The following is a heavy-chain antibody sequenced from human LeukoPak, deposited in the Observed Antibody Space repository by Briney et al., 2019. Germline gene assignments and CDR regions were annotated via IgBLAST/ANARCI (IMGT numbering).Heavy chain of an antibody. D-gene: IGHD1-1*01. CDR3: ARDSTRQLERRSVWFDP. J-gene: IGHJ5*02. V-gene: IGHV3-21*01. Sequence: PGGSLRLSCAASGFTFSSYSMNWVRQAPGKGLEWVSSISSSSSYIYYADPVKGRFTISRDNAKNSLYLQMNSLRAEDTAVYYCARDSTRQLERRSVWFDPWGQGTLVTVSS. CDR2: ISSSSSYI. CDR1: GFTFSSYS.